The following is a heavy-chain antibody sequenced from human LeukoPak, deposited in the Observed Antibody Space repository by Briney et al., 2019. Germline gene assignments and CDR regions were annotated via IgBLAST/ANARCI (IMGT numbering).Heavy chain of an antibody. V-gene: IGHV4-39*01. CDR3: ARPDTEGYSGYDPPLHY. CDR1: GGSISSSSYY. J-gene: IGHJ4*02. D-gene: IGHD5-12*01. CDR2: IYYSGST. Sequence: PSETLSLTCTVSGGSISSSSYYWGWIRQPPGKGLEWIGSIYYSGSTYYNPSLKSRVTISVDTSKNQFSLKLSSVTAADTAVYYCARPDTEGYSGYDPPLHYWGQGTLVTVSS.